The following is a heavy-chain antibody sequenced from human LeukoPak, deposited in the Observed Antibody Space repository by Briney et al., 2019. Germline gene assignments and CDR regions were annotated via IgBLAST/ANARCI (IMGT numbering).Heavy chain of an antibody. CDR3: ARASGGSYGFAFDI. Sequence: ASETLSLTCTVSGYSISSGYYWGWIRQPPGKGLEWIGSIYHSGSTYYNPSLKSRVTISVDTSKNQFSLKLSSVTAADTAVYYCARASGGSYGFAFDIWGQGTMVTVSS. V-gene: IGHV4-38-2*02. CDR1: GYSISSGYY. J-gene: IGHJ3*02. D-gene: IGHD1-26*01. CDR2: IYHSGST.